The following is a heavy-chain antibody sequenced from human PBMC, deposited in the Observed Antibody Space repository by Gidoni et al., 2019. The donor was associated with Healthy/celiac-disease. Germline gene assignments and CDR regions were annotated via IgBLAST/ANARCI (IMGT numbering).Heavy chain of an antibody. CDR1: GFTFLSYS. Sequence: EVQLVESGGGLVKPGGSLRLSCAASGFTFLSYSMNWVRQAPGKGLEWVSSISSSSSYIYYADSVKGRFTISRDNAKNSLYLQMNSLRAEDTAVYYCARGGIVVVPAARRADVWGKGTTVTVSS. CDR2: ISSSSSYI. J-gene: IGHJ6*04. CDR3: ARGGIVVVPAARRADV. V-gene: IGHV3-21*01. D-gene: IGHD2-2*01.